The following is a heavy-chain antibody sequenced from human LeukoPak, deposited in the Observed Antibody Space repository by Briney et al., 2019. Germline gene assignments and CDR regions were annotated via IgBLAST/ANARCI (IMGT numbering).Heavy chain of an antibody. D-gene: IGHD2-15*01. CDR3: AREGLGSGRGRDFDL. J-gene: IGHJ2*01. Sequence: SETLSLTCTVSGYSISSGYYWGWIRQPPGEGLEWIGSIHHSGSTYYNPSLKSRVTISIDASKNQFSLKLTSVPAADTAVYYCAREGLGSGRGRDFDLWGRGTLVTVSS. V-gene: IGHV4-38-2*02. CDR2: IHHSGST. CDR1: GYSISSGYY.